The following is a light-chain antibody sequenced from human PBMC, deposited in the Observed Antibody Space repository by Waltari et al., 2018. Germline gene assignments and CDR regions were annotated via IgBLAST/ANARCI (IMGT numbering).Light chain of an antibody. CDR1: HSLVYDNGNTY. CDR3: MQGANWPPT. CDR2: MVS. V-gene: IGKV2-30*01. Sequence: DVVMTQSPLSLSVALGQPASISCTSSHSLVYDNGNTYLNWFHQRPGQSPRRLIYMVSTRDSGVAGRFSGSGSGTDFTLTINGVEPEDVGLYFCMQGANWPPTFGQGTRVEIK. J-gene: IGKJ1*01.